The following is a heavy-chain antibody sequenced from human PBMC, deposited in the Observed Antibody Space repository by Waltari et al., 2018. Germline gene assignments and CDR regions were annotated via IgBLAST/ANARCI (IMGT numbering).Heavy chain of an antibody. D-gene: IGHD6-13*01. Sequence: QVQLQESGPGLVKPSETLSLTCTVSGGSIRSYYWSWIRQPPGKGLEWIGYIYYSGSTNYNPSLKSRVTISVDTSKNQFSLKLSSVTAADTAVYYCARDTEINPGSWAFDYWGQGTLVTVSS. CDR3: ARDTEINPGSWAFDY. J-gene: IGHJ4*02. V-gene: IGHV4-59*01. CDR1: GGSIRSYY. CDR2: IYYSGST.